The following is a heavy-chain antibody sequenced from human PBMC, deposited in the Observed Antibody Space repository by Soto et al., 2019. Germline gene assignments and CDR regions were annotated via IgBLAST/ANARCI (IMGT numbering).Heavy chain of an antibody. CDR1: GFKFSNYA. D-gene: IGHD2-21*02. CDR2: ISATGGGT. CDR3: AKDRRAVGSSDFYFEC. V-gene: IGHV3-23*01. J-gene: IGHJ4*02. Sequence: GGSLRLSCAASGFKFSNYAMSWVRQAPGKGLEWVSLISATGGGTYYADPVKGRFTISRDNSHNTLYLQVHSLTAEDTAVYYCAKDRRAVGSSDFYFECWGQGAQVTVSS.